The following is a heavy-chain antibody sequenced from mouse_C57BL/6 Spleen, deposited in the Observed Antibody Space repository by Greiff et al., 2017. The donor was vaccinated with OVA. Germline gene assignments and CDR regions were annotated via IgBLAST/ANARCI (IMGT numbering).Heavy chain of an antibody. Sequence: QVQLQQPGAELVKPGASVKVSCKASGYTFTSYWMHWVKQRPGQGLEWIGRIHPSDSDTNYNQKFKGKATLTVDKSSSTAYMQLSSLTPEDSAVYYCAIENSSGYVAYWGQGTLVTVSA. CDR3: AIENSSGYVAY. J-gene: IGHJ3*01. V-gene: IGHV1-74*01. D-gene: IGHD3-2*02. CDR2: IHPSDSDT. CDR1: GYTFTSYW.